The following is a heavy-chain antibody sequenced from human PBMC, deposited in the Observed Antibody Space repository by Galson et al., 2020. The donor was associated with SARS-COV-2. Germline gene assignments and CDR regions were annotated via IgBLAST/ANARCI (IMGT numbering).Heavy chain of an antibody. Sequence: ASETLSLTCTVSGGSISSAGSYWYWIRQHTGKGLEWIGYMFYSATTYYNPSLNSRVTISADTSKNLFSLRLTSVTAADTAVYYCAREEYGGFGKLSPDFFYGMDVWGQGTTVTVSS. CDR2: MFYSATT. V-gene: IGHV4-31*03. CDR3: AREEYGGFGKLSPDFFYGMDV. J-gene: IGHJ6*02. D-gene: IGHD3-10*01. CDR1: GGSISSAGSY.